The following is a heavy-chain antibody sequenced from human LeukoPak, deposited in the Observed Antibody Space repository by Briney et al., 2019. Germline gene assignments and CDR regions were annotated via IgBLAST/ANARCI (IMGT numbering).Heavy chain of an antibody. Sequence: PGGSLRLSCAAYGFTFTTYWMHWVRQAPGKGLVWVSRINSDGSDTAYADSVKGRFTISRDNAKNTLYLQMNSLRAEDTAVYYCARGTNGIWSFDYWGQGTLVTVSS. V-gene: IGHV3-74*01. CDR3: ARGTNGIWSFDY. D-gene: IGHD2-8*01. CDR2: INSDGSDT. CDR1: GFTFTTYW. J-gene: IGHJ4*02.